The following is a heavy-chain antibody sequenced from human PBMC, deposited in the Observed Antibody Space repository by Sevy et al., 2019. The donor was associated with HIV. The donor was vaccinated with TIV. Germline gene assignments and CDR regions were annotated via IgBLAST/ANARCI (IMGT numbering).Heavy chain of an antibody. D-gene: IGHD3-10*01. J-gene: IGHJ6*03. CDR2: IDTRGDT. CDR1: GASISNYY. CDR3: ARDVAIRGVFPTFYYHYYMDV. Sequence: SETLSLTCTVSGASISNYYWSWIRRPAGKGLEWIGRIDTRGDTHYNPSLKGRVTLSLDTSQKHFSLKLTSVIAADTAVYYCARDVAIRGVFPTFYYHYYMDVWGKGTTVTVSS. V-gene: IGHV4-4*07.